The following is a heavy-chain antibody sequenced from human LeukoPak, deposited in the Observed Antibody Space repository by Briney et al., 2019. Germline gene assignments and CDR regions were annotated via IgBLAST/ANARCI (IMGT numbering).Heavy chain of an antibody. CDR3: ARAGFGLAPLRGTPFDY. D-gene: IGHD3-10*01. Sequence: SQTLSLTCTVSGGSISSYYWSWIRQPPGKGLEWIGYIYYSGSTNYNPSLKSRVTMSVDTSKNQFSLKLSSVTAADTAVYYCARAGFGLAPLRGTPFDYWGQGTLVTVSS. J-gene: IGHJ4*02. CDR1: GGSISSYY. V-gene: IGHV4-59*12. CDR2: IYYSGST.